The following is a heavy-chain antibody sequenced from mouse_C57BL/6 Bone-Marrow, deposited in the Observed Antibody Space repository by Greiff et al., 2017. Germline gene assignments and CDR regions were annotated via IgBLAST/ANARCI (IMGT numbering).Heavy chain of an antibody. D-gene: IGHD1-1*01. CDR2: IYPGNSDT. J-gene: IGHJ3*01. V-gene: IGHV1-5*01. CDR1: GYTFTSYW. CDR3: TRRGFYYYGSSFFPWFAY. Sequence: EVQLQQSGTVLARPGASVKMSCKTSGYTFTSYWMHWVKQRPGQGLEWIGAIYPGNSDTSYNQTFKGKAKLTAVPPASTASMARSSLTNEDSAVYYCTRRGFYYYGSSFFPWFAYWGQGTLVTVSA.